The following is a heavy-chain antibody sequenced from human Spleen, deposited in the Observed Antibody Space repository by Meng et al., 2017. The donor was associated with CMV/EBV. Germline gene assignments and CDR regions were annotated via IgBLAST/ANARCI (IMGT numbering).Heavy chain of an antibody. CDR2: INPSGGST. Sequence: ASVKVSCKASGGTFSSYAISWVRQAPGQGLEWMGIINPSGGSTSYAQKFQGRVTMTRDTSTSTVYMELSSLRSEDTAVYYCARDRRYCSSTSCYAIFYYYYYGMDVWGQGTTVTVSS. J-gene: IGHJ6*02. CDR1: GGTFSSYA. V-gene: IGHV1-46*01. D-gene: IGHD2-2*01. CDR3: ARDRRYCSSTSCYAIFYYYYYGMDV.